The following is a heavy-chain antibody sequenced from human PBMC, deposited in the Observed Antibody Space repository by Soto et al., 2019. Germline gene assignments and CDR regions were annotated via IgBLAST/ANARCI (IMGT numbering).Heavy chain of an antibody. D-gene: IGHD4-4*01. CDR3: AAPLHTETFEL. V-gene: IGHV1-24*01. CDR2: FDPDGAET. CDR1: GFTLTELP. Sequence: QVQLVQSGAEMKKPGASVKVSCKVSGFTLTELPMHWVRQAPGKGLEWMGAFDPDGAETFSPQILQGRITLTADTNINTAYMELSSLRSEDTAVYYCAAPLHTETFELWGQGTMVTVSS. J-gene: IGHJ3*01.